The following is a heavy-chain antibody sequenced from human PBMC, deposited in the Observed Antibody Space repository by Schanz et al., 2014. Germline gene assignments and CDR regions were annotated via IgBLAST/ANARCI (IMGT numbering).Heavy chain of an antibody. V-gene: IGHV7-4-1*02. CDR2: INPTTGNP. CDR1: GYTFTSYY. Sequence: QVQLVQSGSEVKKPGASVKVSCKSSGYTFTSYYMHWMRQAPGQGLEWMGWINPTTGNPGYAQGFTGRFVFSFDTSVSTAYLQISGLKAEDTAVYYCARARYGLDVWGQGTTVTVSS. CDR3: ARARYGLDV. J-gene: IGHJ6*02.